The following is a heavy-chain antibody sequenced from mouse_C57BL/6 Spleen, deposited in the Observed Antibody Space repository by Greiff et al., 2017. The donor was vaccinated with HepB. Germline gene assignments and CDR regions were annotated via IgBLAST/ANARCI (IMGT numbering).Heavy chain of an antibody. CDR1: GYTFTDYN. D-gene: IGHD2-4*01. Sequence: VQLKQSGPELVKPGASVKMSCKASGYTFTDYNMHWVKQSHGKSLEWIGYINPNNGGTSYNQKFKGKATLTVNKSSSTAYMELRSLTSEDSAVYYGASWGIYYDYDAWFAYWGQGTLVTVSA. V-gene: IGHV1-22*01. CDR2: INPNNGGT. J-gene: IGHJ3*01. CDR3: ASWGIYYDYDAWFAY.